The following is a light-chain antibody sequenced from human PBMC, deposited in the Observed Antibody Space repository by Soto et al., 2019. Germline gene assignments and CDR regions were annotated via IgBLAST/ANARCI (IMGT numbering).Light chain of an antibody. CDR1: QGIVRW. CDR3: HLDYGFSRT. J-gene: IGKJ1*01. V-gene: IGKV1-5*01. CDR2: DAS. Sequence: DIQMTQSPSTLSASVGDRVTITCRASQGIVRWLAWYQQKPGKAPKLLIYDASSLESGVPSRFSGSGAGTEFTLSISSLQPDVYAAYFGHLDYGFSRTFGQGTRVEIK.